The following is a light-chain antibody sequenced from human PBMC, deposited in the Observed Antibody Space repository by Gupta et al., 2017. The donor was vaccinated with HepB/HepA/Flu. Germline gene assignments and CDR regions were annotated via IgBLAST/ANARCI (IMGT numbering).Light chain of an antibody. CDR1: QTVTHNY. V-gene: IGKV3-20*01. Sequence: IVLTQSPGTLSLSPGARATLSCRASQTVTHNYLAWYQQRPGQTPRLLIYDASTRDTAFPDRFSASGSGTDFTLTISSLEPEDFAVYYCQNYGTSPRKFGQGTKLEIK. CDR2: DAS. CDR3: QNYGTSPRK. J-gene: IGKJ2*01.